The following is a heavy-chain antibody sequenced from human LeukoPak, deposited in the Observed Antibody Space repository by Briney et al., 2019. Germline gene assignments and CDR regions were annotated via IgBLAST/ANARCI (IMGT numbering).Heavy chain of an antibody. CDR1: SGSFTTGSYS. J-gene: IGHJ5*02. Sequence: PSETLSLTCTVSSGSFTTGSYSWSWLRQPPGTGLEWIGYIYYSGNTYYNPSLKSRLTISVHTAKNQFSLKLNSVTAADTAVYYCVRLKPAMNVFDPWGQGTLVTVSS. V-gene: IGHV4-30-4*07. CDR3: VRLKPAMNVFDP. D-gene: IGHD1-1*01. CDR2: IYYSGNT.